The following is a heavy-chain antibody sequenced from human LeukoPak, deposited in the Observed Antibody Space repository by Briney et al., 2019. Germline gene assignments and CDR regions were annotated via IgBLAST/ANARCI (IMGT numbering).Heavy chain of an antibody. Sequence: SETLSLTCSVSGDSISSYFWAWIRQPPGKRLEWIGYVCYNGTTNYNPSLRNRVAISIDTSKNQFSLKLNSATAADTAVYYCATSGGFNSPRHYWGQGTLVTVSS. CDR1: GDSISSYF. J-gene: IGHJ4*02. CDR2: VCYNGTT. V-gene: IGHV4-59*01. D-gene: IGHD3-16*01. CDR3: ATSGGFNSPRHY.